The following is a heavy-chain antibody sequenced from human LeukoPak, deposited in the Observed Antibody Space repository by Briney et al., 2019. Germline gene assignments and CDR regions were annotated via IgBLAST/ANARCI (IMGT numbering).Heavy chain of an antibody. CDR1: GYSFTDYY. D-gene: IGHD2-21*01. CDR2: INPNSGGT. Sequence: ASVKVSCKTSGYSFTDYYMHWVRQAPGQGLEWMGWINPNSGGTSSAQKFQGRVTMTRDTSVTTVYMEVSWLTSDDTAIYYCARADRLDGGPYLIGPWGQGTLVTVSS. CDR3: ARADRLDGGPYLIGP. V-gene: IGHV1-2*02. J-gene: IGHJ5*02.